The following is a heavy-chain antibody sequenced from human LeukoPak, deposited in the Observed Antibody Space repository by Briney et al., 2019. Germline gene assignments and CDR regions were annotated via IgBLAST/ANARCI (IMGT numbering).Heavy chain of an antibody. CDR2: INSDGIST. J-gene: IGHJ4*02. CDR3: ARDVGNFDY. CDR1: GSTFSNYW. V-gene: IGHV3-74*01. Sequence: PGGSLRLSCAASGSTFSNYWMHWVRQAPGKGLVWVSRINSDGISTGYADSVKGRFTVSRDNAKKTLYLQMNSLRAEDTAVYYCARDVGNFDYWGQGTLVTVSS.